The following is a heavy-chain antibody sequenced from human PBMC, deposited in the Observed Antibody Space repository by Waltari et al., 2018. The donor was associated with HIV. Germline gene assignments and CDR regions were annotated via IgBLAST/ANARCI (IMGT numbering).Heavy chain of an antibody. CDR1: GFTFSTYS. CDR3: AREDHYDMRGHFWGADY. J-gene: IGHJ4*02. Sequence: EVQLVESGGGLVKPGGSLRLSCAASGFTFSTYSMYWVRQAPGKGLEWVSSISSSSGYIYYADSVKGRFTIPRDNAKNSLYLQMDSLRAEDTAVYYCAREDHYDMRGHFWGADYWGQGTLVTVSS. CDR2: ISSSSGYI. V-gene: IGHV3-21*01. D-gene: IGHD3-22*01.